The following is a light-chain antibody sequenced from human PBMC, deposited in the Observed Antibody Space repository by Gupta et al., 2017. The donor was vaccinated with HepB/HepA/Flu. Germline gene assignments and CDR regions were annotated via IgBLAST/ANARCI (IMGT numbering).Light chain of an antibody. Sequence: VITQSPATLSVSPGEKATLSCRASQTLNWNLAWYQQRPGQPPRLVIFGASRRATGIPTRFSGSDSGTEFTLTISSLQSEDSAVYYCQQYNSWPYTFGQGTKLEI. J-gene: IGKJ2*01. CDR1: QTLNWN. CDR3: QQYNSWPYT. CDR2: GAS. V-gene: IGKV3-15*01.